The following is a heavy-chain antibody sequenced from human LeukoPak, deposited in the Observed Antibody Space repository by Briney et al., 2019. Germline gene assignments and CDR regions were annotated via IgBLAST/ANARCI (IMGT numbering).Heavy chain of an antibody. Sequence: GGSLSLSCAASGLVFSNYAMSWVRLSRGKGLEWIRAITRSGDTTHYADSVKGRFTISRDNAKNTVYLQMTRLTVEDSGVYYCHGGYAYGLENVDYWGQGTLVTVSS. D-gene: IGHD3-16*01. CDR3: HGGYAYGLENVDY. CDR1: GLVFSNYA. J-gene: IGHJ4*02. CDR2: ITRSGDTT. V-gene: IGHV3-23*01.